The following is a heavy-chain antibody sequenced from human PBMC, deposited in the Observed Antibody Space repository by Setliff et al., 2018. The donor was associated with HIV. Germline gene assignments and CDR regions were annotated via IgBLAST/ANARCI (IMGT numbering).Heavy chain of an antibody. CDR1: GDSVSRSNYY. CDR2: IDYNEIT. CDR3: ASLFRLSGFWISFLPDY. J-gene: IGHJ4*02. V-gene: IGHV4-39*01. D-gene: IGHD3-3*01. Sequence: PSETLSLTCTVSGDSVSRSNYYWAWIRQPPGKGLEWIGSIDYNEITYYNPSLKSRVTLSVDTPKNQFSLYLSSVTASDTAVYYCASLFRLSGFWISFLPDYWGQGILVTVSS.